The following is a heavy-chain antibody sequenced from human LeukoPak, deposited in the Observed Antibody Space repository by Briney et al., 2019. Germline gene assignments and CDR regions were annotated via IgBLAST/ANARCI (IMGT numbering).Heavy chain of an antibody. Sequence: ASETLSLTCTVSGGSISSYYWSWIRQPPGKGLEWIGYIYYSGSTNYNPSLKSRVTISVDTSKNQFSLNLSSVTAADTAVYYCARDQQLGYFDYWSQGTLVTVSS. CDR3: ARDQQLGYFDY. D-gene: IGHD6-6*01. V-gene: IGHV4-59*01. CDR1: GGSISSYY. J-gene: IGHJ4*02. CDR2: IYYSGST.